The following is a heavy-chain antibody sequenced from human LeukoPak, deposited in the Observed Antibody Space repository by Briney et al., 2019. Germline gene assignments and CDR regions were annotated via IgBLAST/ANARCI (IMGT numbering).Heavy chain of an antibody. D-gene: IGHD6-13*01. V-gene: IGHV4-30-2*01. CDR3: ARGPYSSSWYLSYYYYYGMDV. J-gene: IGHJ6*02. Sequence: SETLSLTCAVSGGSISSGGYFWSWIRQPPGKGLEWIGYIYHSGSTYYNPSLKSRVTISVDRSKNQFSLKLSSVTAADTAVYYCARGPYSSSWYLSYYYYYGMDVWGQGTTVTVSS. CDR2: IYHSGST. CDR1: GGSISSGGYF.